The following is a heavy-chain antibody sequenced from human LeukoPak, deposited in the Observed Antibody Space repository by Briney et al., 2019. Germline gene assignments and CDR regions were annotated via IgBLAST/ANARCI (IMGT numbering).Heavy chain of an antibody. CDR2: INSDGSST. CDR1: GFTFSSYW. V-gene: IGHV3-74*01. CDR3: TTPASAAMVTRNYFDY. Sequence: QPGGSLRLSCAASGFTFSSYWMHWVRQAPGKGLVWVSRINSDGSSTSYADSVKGRFTISRDNAKNTLYLQMNSLKTEDTAVYYCTTPASAAMVTRNYFDYWGQGTLVTVSS. D-gene: IGHD5-18*01. J-gene: IGHJ4*02.